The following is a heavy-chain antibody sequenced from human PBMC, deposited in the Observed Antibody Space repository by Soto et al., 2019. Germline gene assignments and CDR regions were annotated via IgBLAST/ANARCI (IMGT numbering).Heavy chain of an antibody. CDR1: GGSFSGYY. Sequence: SETLSLTCAVYGGSFSGYYWSWIRQPPGKGLEWIGEINHSGSTNYNPSLKSRVTISVDTSKNQFSLKLSSVTAADTAVYYCATLGTVLRYFDWSPIVRPYYYYAMDVWGQGTTVTVAS. CDR3: ATLGTVLRYFDWSPIVRPYYYYAMDV. J-gene: IGHJ6*02. V-gene: IGHV4-34*01. CDR2: INHSGST. D-gene: IGHD3-9*01.